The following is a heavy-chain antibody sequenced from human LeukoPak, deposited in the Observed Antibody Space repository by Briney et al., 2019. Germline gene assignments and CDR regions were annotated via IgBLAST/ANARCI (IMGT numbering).Heavy chain of an antibody. CDR3: AKVGLYGSGSSTPDY. D-gene: IGHD3-10*01. V-gene: IGHV3-23*01. Sequence: GGSLRLSCAASGFNFNTYGMSWVRQVPGKGLEWVSAISGSGGDTYYADSVKGRFTISRDNSKNTLYLQMNSLRAEDTAVYYCAKVGLYGSGSSTPDYWGQGTLVTVSS. CDR2: ISGSGGDT. CDR1: GFNFNTYG. J-gene: IGHJ4*02.